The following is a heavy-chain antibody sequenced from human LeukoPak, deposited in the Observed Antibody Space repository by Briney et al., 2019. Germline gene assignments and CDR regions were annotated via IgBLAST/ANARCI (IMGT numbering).Heavy chain of an antibody. D-gene: IGHD3-10*01. CDR1: GFTFTSYD. J-gene: IGHJ5*02. CDR2: MNPNNGNT. V-gene: IGHV1-8*01. Sequence: GASVKVSCTASGFTFTSYDINWVRQASGQGLEWMGWMNPNNGNTGYAQKFQGRVTMTRDTSISTAYMELRGLRSEDTAVYYSVRDGEGVAISVNYWFDPWGQGTLVTVSS. CDR3: VRDGEGVAISVNYWFDP.